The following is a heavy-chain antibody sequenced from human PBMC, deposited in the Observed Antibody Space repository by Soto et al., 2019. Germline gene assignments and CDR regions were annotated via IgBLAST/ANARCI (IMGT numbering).Heavy chain of an antibody. V-gene: IGHV1-69*02. Sequence: QVQLVQSGAEVKKPGSSVKVSCKASGGTFSSYTISWVRQAPGQGLEWMGRIIPILGIANYAQKFQGRVTITADKSTSTAYMELSSLRSEDTAVYYCARAPGVVAAGPPGTNDYWGQGTLVTVSS. J-gene: IGHJ4*02. CDR2: IIPILGIA. D-gene: IGHD2-15*01. CDR3: ARAPGVVAAGPPGTNDY. CDR1: GGTFSSYT.